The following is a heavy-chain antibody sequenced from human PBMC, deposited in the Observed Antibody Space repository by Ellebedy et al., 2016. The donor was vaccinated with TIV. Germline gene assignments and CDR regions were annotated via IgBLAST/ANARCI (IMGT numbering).Heavy chain of an antibody. CDR1: GFTFSDYA. J-gene: IGHJ4*02. Sequence: GESLKISXAASGFTFSDYAMSWVRQAPGKGLEWVSSISGSGDGTKYADSVKGRFIISRDNSKDTLYLQMNSLRAEDTAVYYCARRGRGPVGFDYWGQGTLVTVSS. D-gene: IGHD3-10*01. CDR3: ARRGRGPVGFDY. CDR2: ISGSGDGT. V-gene: IGHV3-23*01.